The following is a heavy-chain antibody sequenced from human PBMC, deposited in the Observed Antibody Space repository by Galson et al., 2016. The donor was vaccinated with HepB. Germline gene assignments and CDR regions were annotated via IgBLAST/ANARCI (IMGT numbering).Heavy chain of an antibody. CDR1: GFTFRNYA. D-gene: IGHD2-15*01. V-gene: IGHV3-30*04. CDR2: ISYDGNQK. J-gene: IGHJ4*02. Sequence: SLRLSCAASGFTFRNYAMHWVRQAPGKGLEWVAVISYDGNQKYYADSVKGRFTISRDNSNNTLSLQMNSLRLEDTAVYYCARSGRICSGGNCSSRGFDYRGQGTLVTVSS. CDR3: ARSGRICSGGNCSSRGFDY.